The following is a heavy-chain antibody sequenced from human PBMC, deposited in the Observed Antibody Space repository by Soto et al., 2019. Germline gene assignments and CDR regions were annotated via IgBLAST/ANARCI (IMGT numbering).Heavy chain of an antibody. CDR1: GGSISSGGYY. V-gene: IGHV4-30-4*08. J-gene: IGHJ4*02. D-gene: IGHD2-15*01. CDR3: ARAAVCRGGSGYFFFGY. CDR2: IYYSGST. Sequence: SETLSLTCTVSGGSISSGGYYWSWIRQHPGKGLEWIGYIYYSGSTYYNPSLKSRVTISVDTSKNQFSLKLSSVTAADTAVNYCARAAVCRGGSGYFFFGYWGQGTLVTVS.